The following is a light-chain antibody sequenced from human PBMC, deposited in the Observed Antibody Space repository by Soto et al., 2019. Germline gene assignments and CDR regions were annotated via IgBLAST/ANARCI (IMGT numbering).Light chain of an antibody. J-gene: IGKJ1*01. V-gene: IGKV1-5*01. CDR1: QSISSW. CDR2: SAS. CDR3: QQYNSYSWT. Sequence: DIQMTQSPSTLSASVGDRVTITCRASQSISSWLAWYQQKPGKAPRLLIDSASTLQSGVPSRFTGSGSGTDFTLTIDSLQPEDFATYYCQQYNSYSWTFGQGTKVDIK.